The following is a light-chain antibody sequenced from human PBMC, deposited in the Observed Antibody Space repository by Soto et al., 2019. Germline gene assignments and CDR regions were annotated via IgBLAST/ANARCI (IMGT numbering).Light chain of an antibody. V-gene: IGKV3-11*01. CDR1: QYINTR. Sequence: EIVLASSPSRVDLFPGCGCTNSSRASQYINTRLDWYQNRTGQAPRLLIYQTSIRAAGIPARFSASGSGTDFTITIGVGNPEDLVLYYWHQRQSWTRTFGQGTKVDIK. CDR3: HQRQSWTRT. CDR2: QTS. J-gene: IGKJ1*01.